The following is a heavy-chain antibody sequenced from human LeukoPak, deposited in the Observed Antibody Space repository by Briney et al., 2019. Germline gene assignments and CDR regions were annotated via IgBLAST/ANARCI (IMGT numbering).Heavy chain of an antibody. CDR3: ARDAVSTTTAGGIDY. J-gene: IGHJ4*02. CDR1: GGTFSSYA. CDR2: ISAYSGYT. Sequence: ASVKVSCKASGGTFSSYAISWLRQAPGQGLEWMGWISAYSGYTHYAQKIQGRVTVTTEASTSTAYMELRSLTSYDTAVYYCARDAVSTTTAGGIDYWGQGTLVTVSS. V-gene: IGHV1-18*01. D-gene: IGHD5/OR15-5a*01.